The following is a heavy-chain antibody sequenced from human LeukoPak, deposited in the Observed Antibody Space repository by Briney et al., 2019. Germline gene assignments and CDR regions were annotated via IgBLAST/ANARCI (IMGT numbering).Heavy chain of an antibody. CDR2: INHSGST. D-gene: IGHD3-10*01. CDR3: ARAFLGSGSYYIY. CDR1: GGSISSYY. V-gene: IGHV4-34*01. Sequence: SETLSLTCTVSGGSISSYYWSWIRQPPGKGLEWIGEINHSGSTNYSPSLKSRVTISVNTSKNHFSLKLSSVTAADTAVYYCARAFLGSGSYYIYWGQGTLVTVSS. J-gene: IGHJ4*02.